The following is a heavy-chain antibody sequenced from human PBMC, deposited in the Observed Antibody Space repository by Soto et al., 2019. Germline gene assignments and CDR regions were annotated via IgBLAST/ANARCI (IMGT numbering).Heavy chain of an antibody. CDR1: GFTFSSYA. D-gene: IGHD1-26*01. Sequence: PGGSLRLSCAASGFTFSSYAMHWVRQAPGKGLEWVAVISYDGSNKYYADSVKGRFTISRDNSKNTLYLQMNSLRAEDTAVYYCARDIGVYIVGAGFDYWGQGTLVTVSS. CDR3: ARDIGVYIVGAGFDY. V-gene: IGHV3-30-3*01. J-gene: IGHJ4*02. CDR2: ISYDGSNK.